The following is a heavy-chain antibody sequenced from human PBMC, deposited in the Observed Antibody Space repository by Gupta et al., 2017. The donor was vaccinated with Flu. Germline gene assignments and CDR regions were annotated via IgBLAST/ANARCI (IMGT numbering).Heavy chain of an antibody. V-gene: IGHV3-9*01. CDR1: GITFDDYA. CDR3: VKDRGYTWDAIDF. Sequence: EVQLVESGGGLVQPGRSRRLSWAASGITFDDYAMPWVRQAPGKGLEGVSGISWNSDTIGYADSVKGRFTLSRDTAKNSLYLQMNSLRPEDTALYYCVKDRGYTWDAIDFWGQGTMVTVSS. D-gene: IGHD6-13*01. CDR2: ISWNSDTI. J-gene: IGHJ3*01.